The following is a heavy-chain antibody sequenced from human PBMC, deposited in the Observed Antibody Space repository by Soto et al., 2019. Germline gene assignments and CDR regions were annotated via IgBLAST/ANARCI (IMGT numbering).Heavy chain of an antibody. D-gene: IGHD2-15*01. CDR2: IYYSGST. J-gene: IGHJ4*02. CDR1: GGSISSYY. CDR3: ARTYIGYFDY. V-gene: IGHV4-59*08. Sequence: SETLSLTCTVSGGSISSYYWSWIRQPPGKGLEWIGYIYYSGSTNYNPSLKSRVTISVDTSKNQFSLKLSSVTAADTAVYYCARTYIGYFDYWGQGTLVTVSS.